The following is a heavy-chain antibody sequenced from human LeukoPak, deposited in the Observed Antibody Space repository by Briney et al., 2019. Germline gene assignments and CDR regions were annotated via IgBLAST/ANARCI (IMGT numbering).Heavy chain of an antibody. V-gene: IGHV3-30*14. CDR1: GFTFSSYA. D-gene: IGHD3-22*01. J-gene: IGHJ1*01. Sequence: GGSLRLSCAASGFTFSSYAMHWVRQAPGKGLEWVAVISYDGSNKYYADSVKGRFTISRDNSKNTLYLHMSTLRPEDTAVYYCAYSSGYYHWGQGTLVTVSS. CDR3: AYSSGYYH. CDR2: ISYDGSNK.